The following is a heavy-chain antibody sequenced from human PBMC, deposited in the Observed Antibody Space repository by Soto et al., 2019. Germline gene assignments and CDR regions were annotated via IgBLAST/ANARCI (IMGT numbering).Heavy chain of an antibody. CDR2: MYYSGST. D-gene: IGHD3-16*01. J-gene: IGHJ6*03. V-gene: IGHV4-59*08. CDR3: ARGPYYDLIWNYYYMDV. Sequence: QVQLQESGPGLVKPSETLSLSWSVSGGSISGHYWSWVRQTPGKGLEWIGYMYYSGSTNYNPSLKSRVTISVDTSKNDFCLKLTSVTAAQAAVYYYARGPYYDLIWNYYYMDVWGKGTTVTVSS. CDR1: GGSISGHY.